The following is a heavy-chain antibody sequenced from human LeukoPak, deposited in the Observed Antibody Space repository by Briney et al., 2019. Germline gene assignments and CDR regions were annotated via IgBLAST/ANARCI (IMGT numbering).Heavy chain of an antibody. CDR3: AKDGRAVVPAAPLGWFDP. CDR1: GFTFSSYG. Sequence: GGSLRLSCAASGFTFSSYGMHWVRQAPGKGLEWVAFIRYDGSNKYYADSVKGRFTISRDNSKNTLYLQMSSLSAEDTAVYYGAKDGRAVVPAAPLGWFDPWGQGTLVTVSS. D-gene: IGHD2-2*01. CDR2: IRYDGSNK. V-gene: IGHV3-30*02. J-gene: IGHJ5*02.